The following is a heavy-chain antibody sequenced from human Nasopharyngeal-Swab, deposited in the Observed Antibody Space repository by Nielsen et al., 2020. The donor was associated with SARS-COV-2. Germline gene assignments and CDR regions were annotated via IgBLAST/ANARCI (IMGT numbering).Heavy chain of an antibody. CDR3: ARAKGYYYYMDV. V-gene: IGHV1-69*13. CDR2: IIPIFGTA. Sequence: SVKVSCKASGGTFSSFAISWVRQAPGQGLEWMGGIIPIFGTANYAQKFQGRVTITADESTSTAYMELSSLRSEDTAVYYCARAKGYYYYMDVWGKGTTVTVSS. J-gene: IGHJ6*03. CDR1: GGTFSSFA.